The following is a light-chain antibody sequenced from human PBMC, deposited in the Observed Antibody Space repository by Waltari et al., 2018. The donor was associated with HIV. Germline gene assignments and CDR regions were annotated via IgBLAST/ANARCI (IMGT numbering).Light chain of an antibody. V-gene: IGKV1-27*01. J-gene: IGKJ1*01. Sequence: IQVTLAATSVCASVGDRVTITCRASPGLSIYLDWYQQKPEKVPKLLIYNASTLHPGVPSRFSGNGSSTDFTHTISSLQPDDVSTYYCQKYNSAPQTLGPGT. CDR1: PGLSIY. CDR2: NAS. CDR3: QKYNSAPQT.